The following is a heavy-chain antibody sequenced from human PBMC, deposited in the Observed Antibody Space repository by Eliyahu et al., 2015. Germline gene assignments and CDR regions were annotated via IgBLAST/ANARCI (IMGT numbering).Heavy chain of an antibody. CDR1: GFSXXSPGVG. V-gene: IGHV2-5*02. Sequence: QITLKESGPTLVKPTQTLTLTCTFSGFSXXSPGVGVGWIRQPPGKALEWLALIYWDDDKRYSPSLNSRLTITKDTPKNQVVLTMTNLDPVDTGTYYCARSITMIRGVVSHYYYYYGMDVWGRGTTVTVSS. D-gene: IGHD3-10*01. CDR3: ARSITMIRGVVSHYYYYYGMDV. CDR2: IYWDDDK. J-gene: IGHJ6*02.